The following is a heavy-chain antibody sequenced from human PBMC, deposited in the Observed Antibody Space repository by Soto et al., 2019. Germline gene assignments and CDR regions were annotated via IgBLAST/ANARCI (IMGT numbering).Heavy chain of an antibody. D-gene: IGHD4-4*01. J-gene: IGHJ6*03. CDR1: GGSISSYY. CDR3: ARHHSNYGVNYYYMDT. Sequence: SETLSLTCTASGGSISSYYWSWIRQPPGKGLEWIGYIYYSGSTNYNPSLKSRVTISVDTSKNQFSLKLSSVTAADTAVYYCARHHSNYGVNYYYMDTWGKGITVTVS. CDR2: IYYSGST. V-gene: IGHV4-59*08.